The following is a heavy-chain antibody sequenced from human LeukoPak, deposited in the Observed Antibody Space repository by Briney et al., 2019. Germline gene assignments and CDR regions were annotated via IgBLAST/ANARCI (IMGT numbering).Heavy chain of an antibody. CDR2: INHSGST. CDR3: ARFGVLGPYGSGSYYYFDY. D-gene: IGHD3-10*01. CDR1: GGSFSGYY. J-gene: IGHJ4*02. V-gene: IGHV4-34*01. Sequence: SETLSLTCAVYGGSFSGYYWSWIRQPPGKGLEWIGEINHSGSTNYNPSLKSRVTISVDTSKNQFSLKLSSVTAADTAAYYCARFGVLGPYGSGSYYYFDYWGQGTLVTVSS.